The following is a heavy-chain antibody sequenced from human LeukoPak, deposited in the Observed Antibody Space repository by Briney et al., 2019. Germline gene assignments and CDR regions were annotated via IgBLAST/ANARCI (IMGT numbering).Heavy chain of an antibody. J-gene: IGHJ4*02. CDR1: GFTFSDYY. V-gene: IGHV3-11*04. CDR3: ARRSDYSTVFDY. Sequence: GGSLRLSCAASGFTFSDYYMSWIRQAPGKGLEWVSYISGSGSTIYYADSMKGRFTISRDNAKNSLYLQMNSLRAEDTAVYYCARRSDYSTVFDYWGQGTLVAVSS. D-gene: IGHD4-17*01. CDR2: ISGSGSTI.